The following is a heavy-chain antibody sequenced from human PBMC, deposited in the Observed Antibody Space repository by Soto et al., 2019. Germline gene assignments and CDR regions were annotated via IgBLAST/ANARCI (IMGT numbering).Heavy chain of an antibody. CDR1: GFTFSPFW. CDR2: MNSDGSTT. V-gene: IGHV3-74*01. Sequence: EVQLVESGGGLVQPGESLRLSCAASGFTFSPFWMHWVRQAPGKGLEWVSHMNSDGSTTLYADSVKGRFTISRDNAKNTMYLQMNSLRAEDTAVYYCVRDRANPDSFDIWGQGTVVTVSS. D-gene: IGHD3-10*01. J-gene: IGHJ3*02. CDR3: VRDRANPDSFDI.